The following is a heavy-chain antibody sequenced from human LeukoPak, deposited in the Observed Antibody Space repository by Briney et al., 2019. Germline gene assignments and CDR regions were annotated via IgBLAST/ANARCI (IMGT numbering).Heavy chain of an antibody. CDR3: AKDLTAARPPVGAFDI. J-gene: IGHJ3*02. D-gene: IGHD6-6*01. CDR2: ISYDGSNK. Sequence: PGGSLSLSCAASGFTFSSYGMHWVRQAPGKGLEWVAVISYDGSNKYYADSVKGRFTISRDNSKNTLYLQMNSLRAEDTAVYYCAKDLTAARPPVGAFDIWGQGTMVTVSS. V-gene: IGHV3-30*18. CDR1: GFTFSSYG.